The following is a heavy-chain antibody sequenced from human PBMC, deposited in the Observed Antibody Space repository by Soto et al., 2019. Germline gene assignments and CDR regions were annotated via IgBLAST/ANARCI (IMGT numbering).Heavy chain of an antibody. CDR3: ARVPYSNHFYYYYGMDV. CDR2: IYSGGST. Sequence: LRLSCAASGFTVSSNYMSWVRQAPGKGLEWVSVIYSGGSTYYADSVKGRFTISRDNSKNTLYLQMNSLRAEDTAVYYCARVPYSNHFYYYYGMDVWGQGTTVTVSS. V-gene: IGHV3-66*01. CDR1: GFTVSSNY. J-gene: IGHJ6*02. D-gene: IGHD4-4*01.